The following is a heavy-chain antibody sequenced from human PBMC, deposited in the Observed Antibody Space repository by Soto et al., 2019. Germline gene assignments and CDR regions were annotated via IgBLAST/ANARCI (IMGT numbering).Heavy chain of an antibody. Sequence: EVQLVESGGGLVQPGGSLRLSCVASGFPFSSHWMSWVRQAPGKGLEWVANIKQDGSEEHYVDSVKGRFTVSRDNAKNSLHLQMNSLRGADTAVYYCARVVGATNTLHNWGQGTLVTVSS. CDR2: IKQDGSEE. CDR1: GFPFSSHW. V-gene: IGHV3-7*01. J-gene: IGHJ4*02. CDR3: ARVVGATNTLHN. D-gene: IGHD1-26*01.